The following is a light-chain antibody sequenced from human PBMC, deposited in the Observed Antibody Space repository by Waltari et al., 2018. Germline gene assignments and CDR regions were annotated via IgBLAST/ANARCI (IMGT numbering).Light chain of an antibody. CDR3: QQLKSYPIT. CDR1: QVILGY. Sequence: TQLTQSPSSLSASVGERVTITCRASQVILGYLAWYQQRPGKAPKFLIYATSTLRSGVPSRFSGSGSGTDFTLTISDLQPEDFATYYCQQLKSYPITFGQGTRLEIK. V-gene: IGKV1-9*01. J-gene: IGKJ5*01. CDR2: ATS.